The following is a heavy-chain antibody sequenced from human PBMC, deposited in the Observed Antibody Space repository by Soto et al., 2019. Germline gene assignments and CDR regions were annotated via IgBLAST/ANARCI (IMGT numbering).Heavy chain of an antibody. CDR2: LYNTGST. D-gene: IGHD2-15*01. Sequence: ETLSLTCTVSGASISRYYWSWIRQSPGKGLEWIGYLYNTGSTIYNPSLKSRVTISVDTSKNQFSLKMNSVTAADTAVYYCARDLGGWPDYWGQGTLVTVSS. V-gene: IGHV4-59*01. CDR3: ARDLGGWPDY. CDR1: GASISRYY. J-gene: IGHJ4*02.